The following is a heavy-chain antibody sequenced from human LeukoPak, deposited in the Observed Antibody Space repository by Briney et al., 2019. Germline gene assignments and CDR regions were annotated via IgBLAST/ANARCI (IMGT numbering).Heavy chain of an antibody. CDR1: GGSFSGYY. CDR2: INHSGST. Sequence: PSETLSLTCAVYGGSFSGYYWSWIRQPPGKGLEWIGEINHSGSTNYNPSLKSRVTISVDTSKNQFSLRLSSVTAADTAVYYCARVWRGYYDSSGYYYAKGFDYWGQGTLVTVSS. J-gene: IGHJ4*02. V-gene: IGHV4-34*01. D-gene: IGHD3-22*01. CDR3: ARVWRGYYDSSGYYYAKGFDY.